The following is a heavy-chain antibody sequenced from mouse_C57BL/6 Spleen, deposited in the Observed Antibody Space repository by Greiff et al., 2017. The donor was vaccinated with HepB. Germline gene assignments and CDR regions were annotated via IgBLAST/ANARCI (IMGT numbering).Heavy chain of an antibody. CDR2: IHPNSGST. CDR3: ARSGDDYGSPQYYFDY. V-gene: IGHV1-64*01. Sequence: VQLQQPGAELVKPGASVKLSCKASGYTFTSYWMHWVKQRPGQGLEWIGMIHPNSGSTNYNEKFKSKATLTVDKSSSTAYMQLSSLTSEDSAVYYCARSGDDYGSPQYYFDYWGQGTTLTVSS. D-gene: IGHD1-1*01. J-gene: IGHJ2*01. CDR1: GYTFTSYW.